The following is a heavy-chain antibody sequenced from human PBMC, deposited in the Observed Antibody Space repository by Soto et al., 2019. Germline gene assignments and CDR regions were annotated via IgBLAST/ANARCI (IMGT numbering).Heavy chain of an antibody. CDR1: GYTFTGYY. CDR3: ARADSDYYDSSGGDY. V-gene: IGHV1-2*02. D-gene: IGHD3-22*01. CDR2: INPNSGGT. Sequence: ASVKVSCKASGYTFTGYYMHWVRQAPGQGLEWMGWINPNSGGTNYAQKFQGGVTMTRDTSISTAYMELSRLRSDDTAVYYCARADSDYYDSSGGDYWGQGTLVTVSS. J-gene: IGHJ4*02.